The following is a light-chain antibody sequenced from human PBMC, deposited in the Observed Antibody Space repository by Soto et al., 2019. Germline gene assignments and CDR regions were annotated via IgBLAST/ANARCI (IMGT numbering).Light chain of an antibody. V-gene: IGKV3-15*01. J-gene: IGKJ4*01. Sequence: EIVLTQSPAPLYVAPGGTGTLSCWASQSLSSNVAWYQQRPRQAPRLLIYATSSRASDVPARFSGTGSGTEFTLTIASLQSEDFAIYYCQQYNHWPRMLSFGGGTKVDIK. CDR2: ATS. CDR3: QQYNHWPRMLS. CDR1: QSLSSN.